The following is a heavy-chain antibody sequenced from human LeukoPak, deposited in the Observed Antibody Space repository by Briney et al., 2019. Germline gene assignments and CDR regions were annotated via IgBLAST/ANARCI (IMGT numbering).Heavy chain of an antibody. D-gene: IGHD1-26*01. Sequence: GASVKVSCKTSGGTFTSYAITWVRQAPGQGLEWMGKIIPISGTTNYAQKFQGRVTFTADESTSTAYMELSSLRSEDTALYYYARKLRLGGNWFDPWGQGTLVTVSS. CDR1: GGTFTSYA. CDR2: IIPISGTT. CDR3: ARKLRLGGNWFDP. V-gene: IGHV1-69*13. J-gene: IGHJ5*02.